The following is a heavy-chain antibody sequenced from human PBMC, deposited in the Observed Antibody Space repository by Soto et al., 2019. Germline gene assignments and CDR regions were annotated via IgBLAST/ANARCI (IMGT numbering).Heavy chain of an antibody. J-gene: IGHJ6*02. CDR1: GYTFTGYY. Sequence: ASVKVSCKASGYTFTGYYIHWVRQAPGQGLEWMGWINPNSGGTKYPQKFQGRVTMTRDTSIRTVYMSLTGLKSDDTAVYFCTRDQPDYGEATYYYGMDVWGQGTTVTVSS. CDR3: TRDQPDYGEATYYYGMDV. D-gene: IGHD4-17*01. V-gene: IGHV1-2*02. CDR2: INPNSGGT.